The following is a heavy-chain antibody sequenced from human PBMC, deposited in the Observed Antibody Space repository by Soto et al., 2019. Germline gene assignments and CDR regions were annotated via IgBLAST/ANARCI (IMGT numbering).Heavy chain of an antibody. D-gene: IGHD6-19*01. CDR3: ARDDPYSSGWPVYFDY. J-gene: IGHJ4*02. Sequence: ASVKVSCKASGYTFTGYYMHWVRQAPGQGLEWMGWINPNSGGPNYAQKFQGWVTMTRETSISTAYMELSRLRSDDTAVYYCARDDPYSSGWPVYFDYWGQGTLVTVSS. V-gene: IGHV1-2*04. CDR2: INPNSGGP. CDR1: GYTFTGYY.